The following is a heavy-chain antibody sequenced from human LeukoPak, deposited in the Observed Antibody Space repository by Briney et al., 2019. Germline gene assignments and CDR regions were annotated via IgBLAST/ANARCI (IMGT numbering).Heavy chain of an antibody. CDR1: GGSISSYY. D-gene: IGHD6-13*01. CDR2: ISGNGIST. Sequence: PSETLSLTCTVSGGSISSYYWSWIRQPPGKGLEWVSGISGNGISTYYADSVRGRFTISRDNSKGTLYLQMTSLRAEDTAVYYCAMKTPGTHPFDYWGQGTLVTVSP. CDR3: AMKTPGTHPFDY. J-gene: IGHJ4*02. V-gene: IGHV3-23*01.